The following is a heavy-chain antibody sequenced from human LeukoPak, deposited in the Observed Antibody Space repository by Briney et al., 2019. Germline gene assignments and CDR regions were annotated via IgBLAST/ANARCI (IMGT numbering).Heavy chain of an antibody. CDR2: ISYDGSNK. J-gene: IGHJ6*02. CDR1: GFTFSSYG. CDR3: ARSGSRGVAGGDYYYYGMDV. V-gene: IGHV3-30*03. D-gene: IGHD6-19*01. Sequence: GGSLRLSCAASGFTFSSYGMHWVRQAPGKGLEWVAVISYDGSNKYYADSVKGRFTISRDNSKNTLYLQMNSLRAEDTAVYYCARSGSRGVAGGDYYYYGMDVWGQGTTVTVSS.